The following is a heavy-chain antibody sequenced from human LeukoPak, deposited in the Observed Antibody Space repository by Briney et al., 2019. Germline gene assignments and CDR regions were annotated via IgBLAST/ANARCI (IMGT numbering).Heavy chain of an antibody. Sequence: SETLSLTDTGSACAMKNDYCAWIRQSPGKGLEWIGYVHYTRNTNYKPSLRGRVTMSADTSKNEYSLRLSSMNPAATEVYQCARRARARDGGDYFDYWGQGTLVTVSS. CDR1: ACAMKNDY. CDR3: ARRARARDGGDYFDY. CDR2: VHYTRNT. V-gene: IGHV4-59*04. D-gene: IGHD5-24*01. J-gene: IGHJ4*02.